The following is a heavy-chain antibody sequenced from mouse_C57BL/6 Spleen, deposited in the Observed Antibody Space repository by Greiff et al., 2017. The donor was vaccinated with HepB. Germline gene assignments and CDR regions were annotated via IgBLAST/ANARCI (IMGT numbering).Heavy chain of an antibody. V-gene: IGHV5-17*01. Sequence: EVNVVESGGGLVKPGGSLKLSCAASGFTFSDYGMHWVRQAPEKGLEWVAYISSGSSTIYYADTVKGRFTISRDNAKNTLFLQMTSLRSEDTAMYYWARPSLYYYGSSYEAWFAYWGQGTLVTVSA. CDR2: ISSGSSTI. D-gene: IGHD1-1*01. J-gene: IGHJ3*01. CDR3: ARPSLYYYGSSYEAWFAY. CDR1: GFTFSDYG.